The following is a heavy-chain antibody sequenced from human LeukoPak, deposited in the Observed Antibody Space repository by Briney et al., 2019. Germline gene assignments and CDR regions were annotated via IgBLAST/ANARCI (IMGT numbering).Heavy chain of an antibody. CDR1: GGSISSGGYY. CDR3: ARDNHGYSGYVLDY. J-gene: IGHJ4*02. Sequence: SETLSLTCTVSGGSISSGGYYWSWLRQHPGTGLEWIGYIYYSGSTYYNPSLKSRVTISVDTSKNQFSLKLSSVTAADTAVYYCARDNHGYSGYVLDYWGQGTLVTVSS. V-gene: IGHV4-31*03. D-gene: IGHD5-12*01. CDR2: IYYSGST.